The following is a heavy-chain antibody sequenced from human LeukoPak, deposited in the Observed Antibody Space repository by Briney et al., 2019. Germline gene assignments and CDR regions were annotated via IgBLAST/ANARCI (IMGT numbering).Heavy chain of an antibody. J-gene: IGHJ3*02. CDR3: ARHTSGTYVRRAFYI. CDR2: IYYSGNT. V-gene: IGHV4-59*08. CDR1: GGSISSYY. Sequence: SETLSLTCTVSGGSISSYYWSWIRQPPGKGLEWMGYIYYSGNTNYNPSLKSRVSISVDTSKNQFSLKLSSVTAADTAVYYCARHTSGTYVRRAFYIWGQGTILTVSS. D-gene: IGHD1-26*01.